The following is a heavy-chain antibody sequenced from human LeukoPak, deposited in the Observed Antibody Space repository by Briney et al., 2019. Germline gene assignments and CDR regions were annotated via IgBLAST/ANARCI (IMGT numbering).Heavy chain of an antibody. V-gene: IGHV3-20*03. CDR1: GFTFSGYS. D-gene: IGHD6-19*01. CDR3: ARQPSVQIAVAGTGCDY. J-gene: IGHJ4*02. Sequence: GGSLRLSSVAPGFTFSGYSMKWVRQAPGKGLGWGSGIYLNGGRPGYADSVKGRFTISRDNAKNTLYLQMNSLRAEDTALYYCARQPSVQIAVAGTGCDYWGQGTLVTVSS. CDR2: IYLNGGRP.